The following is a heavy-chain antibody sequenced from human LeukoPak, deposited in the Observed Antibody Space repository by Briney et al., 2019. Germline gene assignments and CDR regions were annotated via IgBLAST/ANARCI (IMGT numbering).Heavy chain of an antibody. J-gene: IGHJ3*02. D-gene: IGHD3-16*02. CDR2: IYYSGST. V-gene: IGHV4-30-4*08. CDR1: GGSISSGDYY. CDR3: ARGRQSDYDYVWGSYRIDAFDI. Sequence: SQTLSLTCTVSGGSISSGDYYWSWIRQPPGKGLEWIGYIYYSGSTYYNPSLKSRVTISVDTSKNQFSLKLSSVTAADTAVYYCARGRQSDYDYVWGSYRIDAFDIWGQGTMVTVSS.